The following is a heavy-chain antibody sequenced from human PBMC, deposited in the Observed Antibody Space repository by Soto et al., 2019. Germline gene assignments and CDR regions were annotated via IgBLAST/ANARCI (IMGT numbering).Heavy chain of an antibody. CDR1: GFTFSSYW. V-gene: IGHV3-7*01. CDR2: IKQDGSEK. D-gene: IGHD3-16*01. Sequence: GGSLRLSCAASGFTFSSYWMSWVRQAPGKGLEWVANIKQDGSEKYYVDSVKGRFTISRDNAKNSLYLQMNSLRAEDTAVYYCARDLVYYDYIWGSYYDYWGQGTLVTVSS. J-gene: IGHJ4*02. CDR3: ARDLVYYDYIWGSYYDY.